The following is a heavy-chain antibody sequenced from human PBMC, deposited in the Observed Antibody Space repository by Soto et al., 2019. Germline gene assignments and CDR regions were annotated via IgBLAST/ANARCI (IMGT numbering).Heavy chain of an antibody. V-gene: IGHV3-48*02. CDR3: ARDLIGSVGMAGDIVVVQAALSDY. Sequence: GGSLRLSCAASGFTFSSYSMNWVRQAPGKGLEWVSYISSSSSTIYYADSVKGRFTISRDNAKNSLYLQMNSLRDEDTAVYYCARDLIGSVGMAGDIVVVQAALSDYWGQGTLVTVSS. CDR2: ISSSSSTI. D-gene: IGHD2-2*01. J-gene: IGHJ4*02. CDR1: GFTFSSYS.